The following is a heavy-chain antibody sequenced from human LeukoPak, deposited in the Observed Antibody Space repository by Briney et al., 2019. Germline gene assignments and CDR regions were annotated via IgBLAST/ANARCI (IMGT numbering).Heavy chain of an antibody. J-gene: IGHJ6*03. CDR2: TYHSGST. CDR3: ARDLSNRGRDYYYYMDV. D-gene: IGHD7-27*01. Sequence: SETLSLTCTVSGYSISSGYYWGWIRQPPGKGLEWIGSTYHSGSTYYNPSLKSRVTISVDTSKNQFSLKLSSVTAADTAVYYCARDLSNRGRDYYYYMDVWGKGTTVTVSS. CDR1: GYSISSGYY. V-gene: IGHV4-38-2*02.